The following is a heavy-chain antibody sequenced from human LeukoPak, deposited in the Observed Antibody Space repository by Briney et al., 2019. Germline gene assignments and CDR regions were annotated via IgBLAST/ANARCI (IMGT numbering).Heavy chain of an antibody. V-gene: IGHV3-30-3*01. CDR3: AGGRCSSSYLYFVY. D-gene: IGHD6-13*01. Sequence: GRSLRLSCAASGFTFSSYSMHCVRQAPGKGLEWVSVISHDTTKQHHADSVKGRFIISRDNSKNTLYLQMNRLKTEDTAVYYCAGGRCSSSYLYFVYWGQGTLVTVSS. CDR2: ISHDTTKQ. J-gene: IGHJ4*02. CDR1: GFTFSSYS.